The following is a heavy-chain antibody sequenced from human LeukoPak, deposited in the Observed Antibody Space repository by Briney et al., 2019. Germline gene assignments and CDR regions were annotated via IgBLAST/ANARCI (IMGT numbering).Heavy chain of an antibody. Sequence: GGSLRLSCAASGFTFSDYYMSWIRQAPGKGLEWVSYISSSGSYTNYADSVKGRFTISRDNAKNSLYLQMNSLRAEDTAVYYCARSMVRGGPFDYWGQGTLVTVSS. CDR1: GFTFSDYY. CDR2: ISSSGSYT. V-gene: IGHV3-11*06. CDR3: ARSMVRGGPFDY. D-gene: IGHD3-10*01. J-gene: IGHJ4*02.